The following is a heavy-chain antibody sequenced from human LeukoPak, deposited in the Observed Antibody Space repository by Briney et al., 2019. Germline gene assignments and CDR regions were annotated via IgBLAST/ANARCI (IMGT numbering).Heavy chain of an antibody. CDR3: ARSGFGELLRAFDI. J-gene: IGHJ3*02. CDR2: IIPIFGTA. V-gene: IGHV1-69*05. D-gene: IGHD3-10*01. Sequence: GASVTVSCRASGYMFTSYGISWVRQAPGQGLEWMGGIIPIFGTANYAQKFQGRVTITTDESTSTAYMELSSLRSEDTAVYYCARSGFGELLRAFDIWGQGTMVTVSS. CDR1: GYMFTSYG.